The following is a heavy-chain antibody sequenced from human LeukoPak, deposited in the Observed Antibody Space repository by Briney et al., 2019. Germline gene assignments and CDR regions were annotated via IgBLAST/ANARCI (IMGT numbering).Heavy chain of an antibody. CDR2: ISSSSSTI. D-gene: IGHD6-19*01. J-gene: IGHJ4*02. CDR3: ARDSAVIAVAGLCFDY. CDR1: GFTFSSYS. V-gene: IGHV3-48*01. Sequence: PGGSLRLSCAASGFTFSSYSMNWVRQAPGRGLEWVSYISSSSSTIYYADSVKGRFTISRDNAKNSLYLQMNSLRAEDTAVYYCARDSAVIAVAGLCFDYWGQGTLVTVSS.